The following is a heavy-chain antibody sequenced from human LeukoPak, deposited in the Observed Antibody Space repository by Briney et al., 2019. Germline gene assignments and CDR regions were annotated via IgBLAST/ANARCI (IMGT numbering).Heavy chain of an antibody. V-gene: IGHV1-69*01. CDR3: ARVPIVGATSHAFDI. CDR1: GGTFSSYA. CDR2: IIPIFGTA. J-gene: IGHJ3*02. D-gene: IGHD1-26*01. Sequence: ASVKVSCKASGGTFSSYAISWVRQAPGQGLEWMGGIIPIFGTANYAQKFQGRVTITADESTSTAYMELSSLRSEDTAVYYCARVPIVGATSHAFDIWGQGTMVTVSS.